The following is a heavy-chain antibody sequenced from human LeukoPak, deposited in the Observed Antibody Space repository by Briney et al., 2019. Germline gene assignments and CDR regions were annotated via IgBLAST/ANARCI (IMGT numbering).Heavy chain of an antibody. D-gene: IGHD6-19*01. Sequence: PSETLSLTCTVSAYSISSGYYWGWIRQPPGKGLEWIGSIYHSGSTYYNPSLKGRVTISVDTSKNQFSLKLSSVTAADTAVYYCARSRYSSGWYVGRYYFDYWGQGTLVTVSS. J-gene: IGHJ4*02. V-gene: IGHV4-38-2*02. CDR2: IYHSGST. CDR1: AYSISSGYY. CDR3: ARSRYSSGWYVGRYYFDY.